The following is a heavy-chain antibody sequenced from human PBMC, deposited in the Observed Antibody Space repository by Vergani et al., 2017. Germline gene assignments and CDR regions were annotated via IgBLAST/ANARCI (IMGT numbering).Heavy chain of an antibody. Sequence: QVQLQQWGAGLLKPSETLSLTCAVYGGSFSGYYWSWIRQPPGKGLEWIGYVYYSGSTNYNPSLKSRVTISVDTSKNQFSLKLSSVTAADTAVYYCARGTWSSGWYSSYSMRKFDYWGQGTLVTVSS. V-gene: IGHV4-34*01. CDR2: VYYSGST. D-gene: IGHD6-19*01. CDR3: ARGTWSSGWYSSYSMRKFDY. J-gene: IGHJ4*02. CDR1: GGSFSGYY.